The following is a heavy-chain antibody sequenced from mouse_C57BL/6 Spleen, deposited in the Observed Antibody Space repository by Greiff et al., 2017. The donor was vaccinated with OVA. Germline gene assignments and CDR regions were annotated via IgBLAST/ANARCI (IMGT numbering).Heavy chain of an antibody. J-gene: IGHJ2*01. CDR3: TRPYGSPYYFDY. Sequence: VNVVESGAELVRPGASVTLSCKASGYTFTDYEMHWVKQTPVHGLEWIGAIDPETGGTAYNQKFKGKAILTADKSSSTAYMELRSLTSEDSAVYYCTRPYGSPYYFDYWGQGTTLTVSS. V-gene: IGHV1-15*01. D-gene: IGHD1-1*01. CDR2: IDPETGGT. CDR1: GYTFTDYE.